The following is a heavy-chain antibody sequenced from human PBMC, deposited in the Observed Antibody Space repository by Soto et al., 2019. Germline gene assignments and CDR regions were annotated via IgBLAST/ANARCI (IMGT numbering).Heavy chain of an antibody. Sequence: QVPLVESGGGVVQPGRSLRLSCAASGFTFSSYAMHWARRAPGKGLEWVAVISYDGSNKYYADSMKGRFTISRDNSNTTQYLQMNSLRAEDTAVYYCARDYYRFNSGYGFSMDVWGQGTTVTVSS. D-gene: IGHD5-12*01. V-gene: IGHV3-30-3*01. CDR3: ARDYYRFNSGYGFSMDV. J-gene: IGHJ6*02. CDR1: GFTFSSYA. CDR2: ISYDGSNK.